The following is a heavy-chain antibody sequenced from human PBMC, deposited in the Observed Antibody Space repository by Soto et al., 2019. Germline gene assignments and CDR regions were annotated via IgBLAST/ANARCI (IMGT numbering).Heavy chain of an antibody. V-gene: IGHV4-61*01. CDR3: AMMYRSGWHGGYFDL. D-gene: IGHD6-19*01. J-gene: IGHJ2*01. CDR1: GGSVSSGSYY. CDR2: IYYSGST. Sequence: QVQLQESGPGLVKPSETLSLTCTVSGGSVSSGSYYWSWIRQPPGKGLEWIGYIYYSGSTNYNPSLARRVNIXXDXPXXPCSLALSSVTDADTAVYYCAMMYRSGWHGGYFDLWGRGTLVTVSS.